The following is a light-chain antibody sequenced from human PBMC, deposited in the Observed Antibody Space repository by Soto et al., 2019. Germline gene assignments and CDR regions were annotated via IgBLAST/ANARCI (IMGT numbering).Light chain of an antibody. CDR3: QLYSGSPWT. V-gene: IGKV3-20*01. Sequence: EIVLTQSPGTLSLSPGERATLSCRASQSINHKYLAWFQQEPGQTPRLLIHSVSIRATGIPDRFSGSGSGTDFTRTISRLEPEDFAVYYCQLYSGSPWTFGRGTKVDIK. J-gene: IGKJ1*01. CDR1: QSINHKY. CDR2: SVS.